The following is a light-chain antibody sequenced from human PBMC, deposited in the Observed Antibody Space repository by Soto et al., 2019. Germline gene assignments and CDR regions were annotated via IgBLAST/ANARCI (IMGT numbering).Light chain of an antibody. CDR1: ASNIGRDP. V-gene: IGLV1-44*01. CDR2: ENN. CDR3: AGWDGSLKGFV. J-gene: IGLJ1*01. Sequence: QSGLTQPPSASGAPGQRVTISGSGSASNIGRDPVNWYQQVPGTAPKLLIYENNHRPSGVPDRFSGSKSGTSASLVISGLQSEDEAEYFCAGWDGSLKGFVFGTGTKVTAL.